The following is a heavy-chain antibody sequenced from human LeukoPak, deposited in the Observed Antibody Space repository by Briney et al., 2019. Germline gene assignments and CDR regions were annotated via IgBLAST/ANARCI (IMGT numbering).Heavy chain of an antibody. CDR3: ARSDHNIWFGLNY. Sequence: VXXAXGXGLEWVSAITNSGGGTYYGDSVKGRFTTSRDNSKNTLYLQMSSLRAEDTAVYYCARSDHNIWFGLNYWGQGALVTVSS. D-gene: IGHD3-10*01. J-gene: IGHJ4*02. CDR2: ITNSGGGT. V-gene: IGHV3-23*01.